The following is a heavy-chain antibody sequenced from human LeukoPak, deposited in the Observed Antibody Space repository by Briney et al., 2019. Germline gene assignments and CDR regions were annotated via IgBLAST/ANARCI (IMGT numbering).Heavy chain of an antibody. CDR2: IKQDGSEK. Sequence: GGSLRLSCAASGFTFSSYAMSWVRQAPGKGLEWVANIKQDGSEKYYVDSVKGRFTISRDNAKNSLYLQMNSLRAEDTAVYYCARGWDSYTFDYWGQGTLVTVSS. V-gene: IGHV3-7*01. J-gene: IGHJ4*02. CDR1: GFTFSSYA. CDR3: ARGWDSYTFDY. D-gene: IGHD3-16*01.